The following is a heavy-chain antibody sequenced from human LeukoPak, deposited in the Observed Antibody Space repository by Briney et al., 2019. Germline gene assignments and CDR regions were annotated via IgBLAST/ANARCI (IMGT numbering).Heavy chain of an antibody. CDR1: GYTFTGYY. D-gene: IGHD5-18*01. CDR2: INPNSGGT. J-gene: IGHJ4*02. Sequence: ASVKVSCKASGYTFTGYYMRWVRQAPGQGLEWMGWINPNSGGTNYAQKFQGRVTMTRDTSISTAYMELSRLRSDDTAVYYCARASPNTATTRRPIDYWGQGTLVTVSS. CDR3: ARASPNTATTRRPIDY. V-gene: IGHV1-2*02.